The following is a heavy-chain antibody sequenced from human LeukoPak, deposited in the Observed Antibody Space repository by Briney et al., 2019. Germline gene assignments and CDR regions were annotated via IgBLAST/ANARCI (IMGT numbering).Heavy chain of an antibody. J-gene: IGHJ5*02. CDR1: GFTFSSNA. V-gene: IGHV3-23*01. D-gene: IGHD2-2*01. Sequence: GGSLRLSCAASGFTFSSNAMSWVRQAPGKGLEWVSAISGSGGSTYYADSVKGRFTISRDNSKNTLYLQMNSLRAEDTAVYYCARGPGYIVVVPAAIPWGQGTLVTVSS. CDR3: ARGPGYIVVVPAAIP. CDR2: ISGSGGST.